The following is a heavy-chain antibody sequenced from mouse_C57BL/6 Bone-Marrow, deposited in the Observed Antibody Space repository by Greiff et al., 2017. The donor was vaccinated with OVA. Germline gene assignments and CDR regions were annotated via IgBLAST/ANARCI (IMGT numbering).Heavy chain of an antibody. J-gene: IGHJ1*03. CDR2: IYPGSGNT. CDR1: GYTFTDYY. V-gene: IGHV1-76*01. CDR3: ARWYYGRSFSYWYFDV. D-gene: IGHD1-1*01. Sequence: QVQLKQSGAELVRPGASVKLSCKASGYTFTDYYINWVKQRPGQGLEWIARIYPGSGNTYYNEKFKGKATLTAEKSSSTAYMQLSSLTSEDSAVYFCARWYYGRSFSYWYFDVWGTGTPVTVSS.